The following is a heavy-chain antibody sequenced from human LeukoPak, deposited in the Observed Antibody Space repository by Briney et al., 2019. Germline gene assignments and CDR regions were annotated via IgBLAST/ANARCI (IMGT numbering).Heavy chain of an antibody. CDR1: GGTFSSYA. CDR3: ARGNYYGSGTTMTADYYYYMDV. V-gene: IGHV1-69*13. D-gene: IGHD3-10*01. CDR2: IIPIFGTA. J-gene: IGHJ6*03. Sequence: ASVKVSCKASGGTFSSYAISWVRQAPGQGLEWMGGIIPIFGTANYAQKFQGRVTITADEPTSTAYMELSSLRSEDTAVYYCARGNYYGSGTTMTADYYYYMDVWGKGTTVTISS.